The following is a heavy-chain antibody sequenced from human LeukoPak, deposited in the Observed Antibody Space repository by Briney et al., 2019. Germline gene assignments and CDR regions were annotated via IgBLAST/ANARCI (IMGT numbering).Heavy chain of an antibody. J-gene: IGHJ4*02. D-gene: IGHD3-16*01. CDR3: ARGVGLHVYYFDY. CDR1: GGSISSYY. Sequence: LETLSLTCTVSGGSISSYYWSWIRQPPGKGLEWIGYIFYSGGTNYNPSLKSRVTMSVDTCKTQFSQKLSSVTAADTAVYYCARGVGLHVYYFDYWSQGSLVTVSS. V-gene: IGHV4-59*01. CDR2: IFYSGGT.